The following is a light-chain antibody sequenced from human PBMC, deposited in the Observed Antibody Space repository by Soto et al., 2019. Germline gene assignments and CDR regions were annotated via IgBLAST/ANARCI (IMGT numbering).Light chain of an antibody. CDR2: DAS. CDR1: QTISTW. V-gene: IGKV1-5*01. Sequence: DIQMTQSPSTLSASVSDRVTITCRASQTISTWLAWYQQKPGKAPKVLIYDASTLASGVPSRFSGSGSGTEFTLTISSLQPDDFATYYCQQYNSYPLTFGGGTKVETK. CDR3: QQYNSYPLT. J-gene: IGKJ4*01.